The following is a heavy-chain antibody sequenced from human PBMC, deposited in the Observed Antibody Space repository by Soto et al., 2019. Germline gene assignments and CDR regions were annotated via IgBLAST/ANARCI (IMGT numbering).Heavy chain of an antibody. CDR2: IIPIFGTA. CDR3: ARVRVRFLEWLGSEG. J-gene: IGHJ4*02. CDR1: GGTFSSYA. Sequence: QVQLVQSGAEVKKPGSSVKVSCKASGGTFSSYAFSWVRQAPGQGLEWMGGIIPIFGTANYAQKFQGRVTITADESTSTAYRELSSLRSEATAVYYCARVRVRFLEWLGSEGWGQGTLVTVSS. V-gene: IGHV1-69*12. D-gene: IGHD3-3*01.